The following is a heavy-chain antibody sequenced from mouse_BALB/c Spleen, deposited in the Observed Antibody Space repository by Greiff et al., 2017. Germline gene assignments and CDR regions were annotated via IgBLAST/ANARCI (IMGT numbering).Heavy chain of an antibody. CDR3: ARYWYYFDY. J-gene: IGHJ2*01. CDR2: INPSTGYT. D-gene: IGHD4-1*01. Sequence: VQLQQSGAELVRPGASVKLSCKASGYTFTSYWMHWVKQRPGQGLEWIGYINPSTGYTEYNQKFKDKATLTADKSSSTAYMQLSSLTSEDSAVYYCARYWYYFDYWGQGTTLTVSS. CDR1: GYTFTSYW. V-gene: IGHV1-7*01.